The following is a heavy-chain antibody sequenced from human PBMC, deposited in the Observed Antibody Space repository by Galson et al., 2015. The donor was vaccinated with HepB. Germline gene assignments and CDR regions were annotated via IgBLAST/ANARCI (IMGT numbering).Heavy chain of an antibody. Sequence: SLRLSCAGSGLTFSSYWMSWVRQAPGKGLEWVANIKEDGSEKYYVESLKGRFTIPRDNAKNSLYLQMNSLRAEDTAVYYCAKGYYFSSGSFDYWGQGTLVTVSS. CDR1: GLTFSSYW. V-gene: IGHV3-7*01. CDR3: AKGYYFSSGSFDY. J-gene: IGHJ4*02. CDR2: IKEDGSEK. D-gene: IGHD3-10*01.